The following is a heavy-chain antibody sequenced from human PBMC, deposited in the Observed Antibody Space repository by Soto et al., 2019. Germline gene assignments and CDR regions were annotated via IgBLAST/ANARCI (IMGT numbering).Heavy chain of an antibody. V-gene: IGHV3-23*01. Sequence: PWGSRRLSCGASGFTCSSYAMSWVRQAPWKGLEWVSAISVSGGSTYYADSVKGRFTISRDNYKNTLYLQMNSLRAEDTAVYYCAKASIAARAVFDYWGQGTLVTASS. J-gene: IGHJ4*02. D-gene: IGHD6-6*01. CDR1: GFTCSSYA. CDR3: AKASIAARAVFDY. CDR2: ISVSGGST.